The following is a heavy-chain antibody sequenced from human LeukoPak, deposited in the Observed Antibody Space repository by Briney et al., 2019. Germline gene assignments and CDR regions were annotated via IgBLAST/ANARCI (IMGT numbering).Heavy chain of an antibody. Sequence: GGLLRLSWAASGFTFDDYGMCWVRQVPGKGLEWVAGKNWNNGKTNYADFVKGRFTIYRDNAKNSLYLQMNSLRDEDTALYYCARPRDLCSSSSCPSLDYWGQGTRVTVSS. D-gene: IGHD2-15*01. CDR3: ARPRDLCSSSSCPSLDY. J-gene: IGHJ4*02. V-gene: IGHV3-20*04. CDR1: GFTFDDYG. CDR2: KNWNNGKT.